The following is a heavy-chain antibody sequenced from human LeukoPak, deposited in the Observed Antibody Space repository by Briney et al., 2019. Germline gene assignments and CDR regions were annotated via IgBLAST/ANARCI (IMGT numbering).Heavy chain of an antibody. CDR2: TYYGESN. V-gene: IGHV4-39*01. J-gene: IGHJ5*02. CDR1: GDSISSSSYY. Sequence: SESLSLTCNVSGDSISSSSYYWGWIRHPPGKGLEWIVNTYYGESNYYNQSLKRRVTLSVDTSKNQLSLKLSSVTAADTAVYYCARPTSEYSSSSGSNWFYPWGQGTLVTVSS. D-gene: IGHD6-6*01. CDR3: ARPTSEYSSSSGSNWFYP.